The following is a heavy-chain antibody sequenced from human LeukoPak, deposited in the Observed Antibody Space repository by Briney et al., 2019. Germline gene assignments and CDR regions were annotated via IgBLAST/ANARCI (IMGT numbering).Heavy chain of an antibody. CDR3: ARQLGYSYGNDY. CDR2: IYYSGST. CDR1: GGPISSYY. V-gene: IGHV4-59*08. Sequence: SETLSLTCTVSGGPISSYYWSWLRQPPGKGLEWIGYIYYSGSTNYNPSLKSRVTISVDTSKNQFSLKLSSVTAADTAVYYCARQLGYSYGNDYWGQGTLVTVSS. J-gene: IGHJ4*02. D-gene: IGHD5-18*01.